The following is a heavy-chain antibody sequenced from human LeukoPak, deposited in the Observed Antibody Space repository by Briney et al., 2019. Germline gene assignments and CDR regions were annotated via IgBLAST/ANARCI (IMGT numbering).Heavy chain of an antibody. CDR1: GGSISSYY. V-gene: IGHV4-59*12. D-gene: IGHD6-13*01. J-gene: IGHJ6*03. Sequence: QPSESLSLTCTVSGGSISSYYWSWIRQPPGKGLEWIGYIYYSGSTNYNPSLKSRVTISVDTSKNQFSLKLSSVTAADTAVYFCARGGRYMSASWYRSVYYYMDVWGKGTTVTVSS. CDR3: ARGGRYMSASWYRSVYYYMDV. CDR2: IYYSGST.